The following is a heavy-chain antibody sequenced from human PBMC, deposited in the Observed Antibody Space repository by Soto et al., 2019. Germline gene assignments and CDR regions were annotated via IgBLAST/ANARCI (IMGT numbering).Heavy chain of an antibody. CDR1: GGSISSSSYY. J-gene: IGHJ4*02. CDR3: ARQLAGTEVDY. Sequence: QLQLQESGPGLVKPSETLSLTCTVSGGSISSSSYYWGWIRQPPGKGLEWIGSIYYSGSTYYNPSLKSRVTISVDTSKNQFSLKLSSVTAADTAVYYCARQLAGTEVDYWGQGTLVTVSS. D-gene: IGHD6-19*01. CDR2: IYYSGST. V-gene: IGHV4-39*01.